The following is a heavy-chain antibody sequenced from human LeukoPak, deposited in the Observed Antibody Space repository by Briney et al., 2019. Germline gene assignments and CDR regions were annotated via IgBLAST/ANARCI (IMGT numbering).Heavy chain of an antibody. V-gene: IGHV3-9*01. Sequence: PGRSLRLSCAASGFTFDDYAMHWVLQAPGKGLEWVSGISWNSGSIGYADSVKGRFTISRDNAKNSLYLQMNSLRAEDTALYYCAKDPRKWLVRGVVFDYWGQGTLVTVSS. J-gene: IGHJ4*02. CDR3: AKDPRKWLVRGVVFDY. D-gene: IGHD6-19*01. CDR2: ISWNSGSI. CDR1: GFTFDDYA.